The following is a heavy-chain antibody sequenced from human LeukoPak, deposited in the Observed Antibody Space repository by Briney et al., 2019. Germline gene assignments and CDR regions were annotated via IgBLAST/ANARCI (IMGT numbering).Heavy chain of an antibody. CDR3: ARVPQLGYFDY. J-gene: IGHJ4*02. CDR2: ISSSSSTV. CDR1: GFTFSDYS. D-gene: IGHD3-10*01. V-gene: IGHV3-48*01. Sequence: GGSLRLSCAASGFTFSDYSMNWVRQAPGKGLEWVSYISSSSSTVYYADSVKGRFTISRDNAKNSLYLQMNSLRAEDTAVYYCARVPQLGYFDYWGRGTLVTVSS.